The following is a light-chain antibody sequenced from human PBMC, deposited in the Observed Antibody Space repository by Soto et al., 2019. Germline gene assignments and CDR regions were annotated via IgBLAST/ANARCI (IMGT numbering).Light chain of an antibody. Sequence: DIQMTQSPSTLSASVGDRVTITCRASQSIGGWLAWFQQKPGKAPKVLIYKASTLKNGVPSRFSGSGSGTECTLPISSLQAEESATYSCQQYRAYSPWTCGRGTKVEIK. J-gene: IGKJ1*01. V-gene: IGKV1-5*03. CDR2: KAS. CDR3: QQYRAYSPWT. CDR1: QSIGGW.